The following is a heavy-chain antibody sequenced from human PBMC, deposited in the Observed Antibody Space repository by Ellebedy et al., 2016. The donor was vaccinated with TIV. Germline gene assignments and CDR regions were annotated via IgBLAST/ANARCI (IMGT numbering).Heavy chain of an antibody. J-gene: IGHJ3*02. CDR3: GRPHPSGSYYSGAFDI. Sequence: GESLKISCKGSGYRFTSYWIGWVRQIPGKGLEWMGIIYPGDSDIRYSQSFQGQVNISADKSITTAYLQWSSLKASDTAMYYCGRPHPSGSYYSGAFDIWGQGTMVTVSS. CDR1: GYRFTSYW. V-gene: IGHV5-51*01. CDR2: IYPGDSDI. D-gene: IGHD1-26*01.